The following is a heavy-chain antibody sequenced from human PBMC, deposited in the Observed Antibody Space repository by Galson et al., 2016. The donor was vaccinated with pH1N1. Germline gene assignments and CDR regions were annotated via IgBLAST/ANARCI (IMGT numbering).Heavy chain of an antibody. CDR3: ARDHVYGDYFERFFDL. D-gene: IGHD4-17*01. J-gene: IGHJ2*01. V-gene: IGHV3-53*05. CDR2: IYSGGNT. CDR1: GFTVSPND. Sequence: SLRLSCAASGFTVSPNDMSWFRQAPGKGLEWVSVIYSGGNTYYTDSVKGRFTISRDSSKNTLYLQMNSLIAEDTALYYCARDHVYGDYFERFFDLWGRGTLVTVSS.